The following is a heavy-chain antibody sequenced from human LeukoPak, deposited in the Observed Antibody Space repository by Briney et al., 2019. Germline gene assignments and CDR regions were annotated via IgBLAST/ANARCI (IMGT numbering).Heavy chain of an antibody. V-gene: IGHV6-1*01. CDR3: ARYLRGGSDYYYYYMDV. J-gene: IGHJ6*03. Sequence: SQTLSLTCAISGDSVSSNSAAWNWIRQSPSRGLEWLGRTYYRSKWYNDYAVSVKSRITINPDTSKNQSSLQLNSVTPEDTAVYYCARYLRGGSDYYYYYMDVWGKGTTVTVSS. CDR2: TYYRSKWYN. D-gene: IGHD1-26*01. CDR1: GDSVSSNSAA.